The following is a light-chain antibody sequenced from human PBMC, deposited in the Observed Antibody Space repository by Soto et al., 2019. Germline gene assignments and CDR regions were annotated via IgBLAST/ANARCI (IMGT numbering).Light chain of an antibody. CDR2: EVS. CDR3: SSYTSSNTVI. J-gene: IGLJ2*01. Sequence: QSALTQPPSVSGSPGQSVTISCAGTSNDVGSYNRVSWYQQPPGTAPKLMIYEVSHRPSGVPDRFSGSKSGNTASLTISGLQAEDEADYYCSSYTSSNTVIFGGGTKVTVL. V-gene: IGLV2-18*02. CDR1: SNDVGSYNR.